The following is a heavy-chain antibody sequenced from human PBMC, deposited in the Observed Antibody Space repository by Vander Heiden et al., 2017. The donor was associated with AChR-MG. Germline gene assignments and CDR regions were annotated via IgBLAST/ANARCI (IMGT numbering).Heavy chain of an antibody. D-gene: IGHD3-22*01. CDR1: GFTVSSNY. CDR2: IYSGGST. J-gene: IGHJ4*02. CDR3: AREFGRTCITMIVVVNPNRNQIDY. V-gene: IGHV3-53*02. Sequence: EVQLVETGGGLIPPGGSLRLSCAASGFTVSSNYMSWVRQAPGKGLEWVSVIYSGGSTYYADSVKGRFTISRDNSKNTLYLQMNSLRAEDTAVYYCAREFGRTCITMIVVVNPNRNQIDYWGQGTLVTVSS.